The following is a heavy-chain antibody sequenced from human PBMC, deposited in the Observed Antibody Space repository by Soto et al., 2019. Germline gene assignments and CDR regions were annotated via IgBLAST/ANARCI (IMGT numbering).Heavy chain of an antibody. CDR1: GLTVTSSL. V-gene: IGHV3-66*01. Sequence: GGSLRLSCAVCGLTVTSSLMSWVRQAPGKGLEWVSIVYSDGSTYYADSVKGRFTISTDNFRNIVDLQMNSLRADDTAVYYCASRPPGDCTGASCPFDYWGQGTLVTVSS. CDR3: ASRPPGDCTGASCPFDY. D-gene: IGHD2-8*02. J-gene: IGHJ4*02. CDR2: VYSDGST.